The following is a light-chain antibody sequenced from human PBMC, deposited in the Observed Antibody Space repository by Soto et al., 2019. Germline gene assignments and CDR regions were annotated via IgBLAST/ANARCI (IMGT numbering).Light chain of an antibody. V-gene: IGKV3D-15*01. J-gene: IGKJ1*01. CDR2: GAS. Sequence: EIVRTQSPGTLSVSPGERATLSCRASQSVSSSYLAWYQQKPGQAHRLLIYGASRRATGIPDRFSGSVSGTEFTLTISSLQSEDFAVYYCQQYNNWPPETFGQGTKVDIK. CDR3: QQYNNWPPET. CDR1: QSVSSSY.